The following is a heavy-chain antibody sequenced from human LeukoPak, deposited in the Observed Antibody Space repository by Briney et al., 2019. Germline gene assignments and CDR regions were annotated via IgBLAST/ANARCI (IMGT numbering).Heavy chain of an antibody. J-gene: IGHJ4*02. CDR2: ISSSSSTI. CDR3: ARDQLAYSGYDTLFDY. D-gene: IGHD5-12*01. Sequence: GGSLRLSCAASGFTFSSYSMNWVRQAPGKGLEWVSYISSSSSTIYYADSVKGRFTISRDNSKNTPYLQLNSLRPEDTAVYYCARDQLAYSGYDTLFDYWGQGTLVTVSS. CDR1: GFTFSSYS. V-gene: IGHV3-48*01.